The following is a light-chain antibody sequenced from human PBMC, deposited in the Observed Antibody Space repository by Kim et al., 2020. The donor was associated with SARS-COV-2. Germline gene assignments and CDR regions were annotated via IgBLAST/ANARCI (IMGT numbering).Light chain of an antibody. CDR3: SSHTSSTYV. CDR2: DVS. Sequence: QSALTQPASVSGSPGQSITISCTGTSSDVGGYNFVYVSWYQQHPGKAPKLMIYDVSQRPSGVSNRFSGSKSGNTASLTISGLQAEDEADYYFSSHTSSTYVFGTGTKVTVL. V-gene: IGLV2-14*03. CDR1: SSDVGGYNFVY. J-gene: IGLJ1*01.